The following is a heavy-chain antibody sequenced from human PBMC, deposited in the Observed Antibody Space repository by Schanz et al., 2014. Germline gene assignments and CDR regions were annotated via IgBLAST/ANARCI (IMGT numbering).Heavy chain of an antibody. J-gene: IGHJ5*02. CDR2: IIPSLGLA. CDR3: AREVGLYDRGWFDP. V-gene: IGHV1-69*08. D-gene: IGHD3-22*01. CDR1: GGTFNSYT. Sequence: QVQLVQSGAEVKKPGSSMKVSCKASGGTFNSYTINWVRQAPGQGLEWMGRIIPSLGLAKYEQKFQDKVTITADTSTTTAYMELSGLRSEDTAVYYCAREVGLYDRGWFDPWGQGTLVIVSS.